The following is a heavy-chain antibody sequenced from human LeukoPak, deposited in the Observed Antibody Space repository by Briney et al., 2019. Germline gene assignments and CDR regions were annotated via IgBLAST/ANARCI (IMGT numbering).Heavy chain of an antibody. D-gene: IGHD3-9*01. J-gene: IGHJ4*02. V-gene: IGHV3-30*18. CDR3: AKAHYDIWAIDY. CDR2: ISYDGSDK. Sequence: GRSLRLSCAASGFTFSSYGMHWVRQAPGKGLEWVAVISYDGSDKYYADSVKGRFTISRDNSKNTLHLQMNSLRAEDTAVYYCAKAHYDIWAIDYWGQGTLVTVSS. CDR1: GFTFSSYG.